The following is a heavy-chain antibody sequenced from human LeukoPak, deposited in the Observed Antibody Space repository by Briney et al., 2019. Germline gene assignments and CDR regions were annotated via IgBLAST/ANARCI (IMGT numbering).Heavy chain of an antibody. D-gene: IGHD2-2*01. CDR2: IDAGNGNT. Sequence: ASVKVSCKASGYTFTSYAMHWVRQAPGQRLEWMGWIDAGNGNTKYSQKFQGRVTITRDTSASTAYMELSSLRSEDTAVYYCARDDCSSTSCQKHQNWFDPWGQGTLVTVSS. V-gene: IGHV1-3*01. CDR1: GYTFTSYA. CDR3: ARDDCSSTSCQKHQNWFDP. J-gene: IGHJ5*02.